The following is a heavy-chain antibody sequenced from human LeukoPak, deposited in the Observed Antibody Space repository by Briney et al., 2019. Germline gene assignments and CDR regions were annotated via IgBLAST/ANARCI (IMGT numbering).Heavy chain of an antibody. J-gene: IGHJ4*02. CDR2: ISSSSSYI. D-gene: IGHD3-10*01. CDR1: GFTFSSYS. CDR3: ARGLITMVRGAADY. V-gene: IGHV3-21*01. Sequence: GGSLRLSCAASGFTFSSYSMNWVRQAPGKGLEWVSSISSSSSYIYYADSVKGRFTISRDNAKNSLYLQMNSLRAEDTSVYYCARGLITMVRGAADYWGQGTLVTVSS.